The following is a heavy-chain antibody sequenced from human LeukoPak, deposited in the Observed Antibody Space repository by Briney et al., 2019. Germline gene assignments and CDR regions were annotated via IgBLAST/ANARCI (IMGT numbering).Heavy chain of an antibody. CDR1: GGSIRSYY. CDR3: ASAGGYSYGSFDY. V-gene: IGHV4-59*01. CDR2: IYYSGST. J-gene: IGHJ4*02. Sequence: PSESLALTRTVSGGSIRSYYWSWIRQPPGKGLEGSWYIYYSGSTNYNPSLKSRVTISRDTSKNQFSLKLSSVTAADTAVYYCASAGGYSYGSFDYWGQGTLVTASS. D-gene: IGHD5-18*01.